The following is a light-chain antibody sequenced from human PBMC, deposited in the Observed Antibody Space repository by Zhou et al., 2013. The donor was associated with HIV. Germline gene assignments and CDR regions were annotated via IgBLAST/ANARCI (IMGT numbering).Light chain of an antibody. V-gene: IGKV3-15*01. CDR3: QQYNSWPPLT. CDR2: AAS. J-gene: IGKJ3*01. Sequence: EIVMTQSPASLSVSPGERATLSCRASQSISSNLAWYQQKSGQAPRLLIYAASTRATGIPARFTGSGSGTEFTLTISSLQSEDFAVYYCQQYNSWPPLTFGP. CDR1: QSISSN.